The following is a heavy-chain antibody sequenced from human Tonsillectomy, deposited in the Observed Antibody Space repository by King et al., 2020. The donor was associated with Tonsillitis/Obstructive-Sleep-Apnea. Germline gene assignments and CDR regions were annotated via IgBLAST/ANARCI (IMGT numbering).Heavy chain of an antibody. CDR1: GFTFHSQA. J-gene: IGHJ6*02. D-gene: IGHD2-2*01. V-gene: IGHV3-23*04. CDR2: ISGSGGNT. CDR3: AKGPTREFCGSASCLKPYYYYYAMDV. Sequence: VQLVESGGGLVQPGGSLRLSCTASGFTFHSQAMSWVRQAPGKGLQWVSGISGSGGNTYYAESVKGRFTISRDNSKNTLYLHMNSLRAEDTAEYYCAKGPTREFCGSASCLKPYYYYYAMDVWGQGTTVTV.